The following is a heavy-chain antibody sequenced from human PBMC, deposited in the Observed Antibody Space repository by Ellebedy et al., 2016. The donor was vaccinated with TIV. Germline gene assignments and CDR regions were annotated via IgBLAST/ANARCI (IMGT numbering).Heavy chain of an antibody. CDR1: GYTFTSYD. CDR2: MNPNSGNT. D-gene: IGHD6-13*01. V-gene: IGHV1-8*01. CDR3: ARGARIAAAQYFQH. Sequence: ASVTVSCXASGYTFTSYDINWVRQATGQGLEWMGWMNPNSGNTGYAQKFQGRVTMTRNTSISTAYMELSSLRSEDTAVYYCARGARIAAAQYFQHWGQGTLVTVSS. J-gene: IGHJ1*01.